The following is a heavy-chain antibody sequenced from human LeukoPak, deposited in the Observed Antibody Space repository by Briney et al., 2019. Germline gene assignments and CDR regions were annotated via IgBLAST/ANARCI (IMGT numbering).Heavy chain of an antibody. J-gene: IGHJ4*02. CDR3: ARVGAVSDVY. V-gene: IGHV4-34*01. CDR2: INRSGST. CDR1: GGSFSGYY. D-gene: IGHD3-16*01. Sequence: SETLSLTCAIYGGSFSGYYWSWIRQPPGRGLEWIGDINRSGSTTYNPSLKTRVTMSVDTSKNQFSLKLNSVTAADTAVYYCARVGAVSDVYWGQGTLVTVSS.